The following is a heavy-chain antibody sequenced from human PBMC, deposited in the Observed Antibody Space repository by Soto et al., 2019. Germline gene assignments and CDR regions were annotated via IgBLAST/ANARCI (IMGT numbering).Heavy chain of an antibody. J-gene: IGHJ5*02. Sequence: QITLKESGPTLVKPTQTLTLTCTFSGFSLSTSGVGVGWIRQPPGKALEWLALIYWDDDKRYSPSLKSRFTIPQAPSNNTEVLTMTHMDPVDTATYSCAYYPGSYYDSSGYYSGGWFDPWGQGTLVTVSA. V-gene: IGHV2-5*02. D-gene: IGHD3-22*01. CDR3: AYYPGSYYDSSGYYSGGWFDP. CDR2: IYWDDDK. CDR1: GFSLSTSGVG.